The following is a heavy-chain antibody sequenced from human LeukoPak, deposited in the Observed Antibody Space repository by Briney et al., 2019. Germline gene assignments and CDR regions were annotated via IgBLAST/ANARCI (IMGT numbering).Heavy chain of an antibody. CDR3: AKVAVPGTPWLFDL. CDR1: GYAFTTYF. CDR2: INPSDGSR. D-gene: IGHD6-19*01. Sequence: VASVKVSCKVSGYAFTTYFVHWVRQAPGHGLEWMGLINPSDGSRSYAKSFQGRVTMTRDTSTSTVYMELSNLTYDDTAVYYCAKVAVPGTPWLFDLWGRGTLVTVSS. V-gene: IGHV1-46*01. J-gene: IGHJ2*01.